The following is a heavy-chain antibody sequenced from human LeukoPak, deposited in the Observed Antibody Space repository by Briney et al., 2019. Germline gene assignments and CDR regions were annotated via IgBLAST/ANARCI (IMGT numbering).Heavy chain of an antibody. V-gene: IGHV3-33*01. CDR1: GFTFSGYP. J-gene: IGHJ4*02. Sequence: PGGSLRLSCAASGFTFSGYPIHWVRQAPGKGLEWVAVIWYDGSNKYYADSVKGRFTISRDNSKNTLYLQMNSLRAEDTAVYYCARDLVGYWGQGTLVTVSS. CDR2: IWYDGSNK. CDR3: ARDLVGY.